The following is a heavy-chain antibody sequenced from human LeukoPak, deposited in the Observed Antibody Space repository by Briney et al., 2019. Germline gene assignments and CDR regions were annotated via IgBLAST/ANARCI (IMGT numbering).Heavy chain of an antibody. CDR3: ARERNDYYYDSSGYYSDAFDI. CDR2: INPNSGGT. V-gene: IGHV1-2*02. J-gene: IGHJ3*02. CDR1: GYTFTGYY. Sequence: ASVKVSCKASGYTFTGYYMLWVRQAPGQGLEWMGWINPNSGGTNYAQKFQGRVTMTRDTSISTAYMELSRLRSDDTAVYYCARERNDYYYDSSGYYSDAFDIWGQGTMVTVSS. D-gene: IGHD3-22*01.